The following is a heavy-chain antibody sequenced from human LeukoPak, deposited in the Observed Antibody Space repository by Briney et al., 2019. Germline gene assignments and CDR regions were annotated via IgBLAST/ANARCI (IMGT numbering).Heavy chain of an antibody. V-gene: IGHV3-30*02. J-gene: IGHJ5*02. CDR1: GFTFSSYG. CDR3: AAGRPNNSRALSPPPAP. Sequence: GGSLRLSCAASGFTFSSYGMHWVRQAPGKGLEWVAFIRYDGSNKYYADSVKGRFTISRDNSKNTLYLQMNSLRAEDTAVYYCAAGRPNNSRALSPPPAPWGKGPRVT. D-gene: IGHD2/OR15-2a*01. CDR2: IRYDGSNK.